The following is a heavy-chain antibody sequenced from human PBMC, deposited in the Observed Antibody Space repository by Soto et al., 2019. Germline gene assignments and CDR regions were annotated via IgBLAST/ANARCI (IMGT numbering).Heavy chain of an antibody. D-gene: IGHD1-7*01. J-gene: IGHJ6*02. Sequence: SETLSLTCAVYGGSFSGYYWSCIRQPPGKGLEWIGEINHSVSTNYNPSLKSRVTISVDTSKNQFSLKLSSVTAADTAVYYCARAGLELVDVWGQGTTVTVSS. CDR2: INHSVST. V-gene: IGHV4-34*01. CDR3: ARAGLELVDV. CDR1: GGSFSGYY.